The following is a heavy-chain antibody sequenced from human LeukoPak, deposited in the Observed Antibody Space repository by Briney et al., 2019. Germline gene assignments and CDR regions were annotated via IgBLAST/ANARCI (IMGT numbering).Heavy chain of an antibody. D-gene: IGHD6-13*01. CDR3: ARDLRGAAAGQPFDY. J-gene: IGHJ4*02. Sequence: GGSLRLSCAASGFTFSSYSMNWVRQAPGKGLEWVSSISSSSSYIYYADSVKGRFTISRDNAKNSLYLQMNSLRAEDTAVYYCARDLRGAAAGQPFDYWGQGTLVTVSS. V-gene: IGHV3-21*01. CDR1: GFTFSSYS. CDR2: ISSSSSYI.